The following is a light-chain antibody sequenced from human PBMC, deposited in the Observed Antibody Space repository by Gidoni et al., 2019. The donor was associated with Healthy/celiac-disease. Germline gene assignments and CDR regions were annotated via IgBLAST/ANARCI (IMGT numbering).Light chain of an antibody. V-gene: IGKV1-NL1*01. Sequence: DIQMTQSPSSLSASVGDRVTIPCRASQGMSNSLAWYQQKPGKAPKLLLYAASRLESGVPSRFSGSGSGTDYTLTISSLQPEDFATYYCQQYYSTPRTFGQGTKVEIK. CDR1: QGMSNS. CDR2: AAS. J-gene: IGKJ1*01. CDR3: QQYYSTPRT.